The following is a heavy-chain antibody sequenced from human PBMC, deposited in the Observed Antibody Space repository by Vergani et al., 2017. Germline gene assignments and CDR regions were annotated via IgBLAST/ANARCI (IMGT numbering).Heavy chain of an antibody. Sequence: QVQLVQSGAEVKKPGSSVKVSCKASGGTLSSYAISWVRQAPGQGLEWMGGIIPIVGTANYAQKFQGIVTITADESTSTAYMELSSLRSEDTAVYYCARDLPRGGSDAFDLWGQGTMVTVSS. CDR1: GGTLSSYA. CDR2: IIPIVGTA. V-gene: IGHV1-69*01. J-gene: IGHJ3*01. D-gene: IGHD3-16*01. CDR3: ARDLPRGGSDAFDL.